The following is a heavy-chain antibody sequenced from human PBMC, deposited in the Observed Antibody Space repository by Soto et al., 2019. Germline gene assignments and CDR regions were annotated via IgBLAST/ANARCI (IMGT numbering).Heavy chain of an antibody. Sequence: KLPETLSLTCAVYGGSFSGYYWSWIRQPPGKGLEWIGEINHSGSTNYNPSLKSRVTISIDTSKNQFSLRLSSVTAADTAVYYCAFPATADFDYWGKGILVTVSS. V-gene: IGHV4-34*01. J-gene: IGHJ4*02. CDR1: GGSFSGYY. D-gene: IGHD6-13*01. CDR2: INHSGST. CDR3: AFPATADFDY.